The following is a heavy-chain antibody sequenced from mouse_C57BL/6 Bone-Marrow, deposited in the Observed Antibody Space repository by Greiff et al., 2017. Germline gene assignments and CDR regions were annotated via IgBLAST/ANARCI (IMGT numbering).Heavy chain of an antibody. Sequence: VQLQQSGPELVKPGASVKISCKASGYAFSSSWMNWVKQRPGKGLEWIGRIYPGDGDTNYNGKFKGKATLTADKSSSTAYMQLSSLTSEDSAVYFCARDPHYYGSSSNWYFDVWGTGTTVTVSS. CDR1: GYAFSSSW. V-gene: IGHV1-82*01. CDR3: ARDPHYYGSSSNWYFDV. J-gene: IGHJ1*03. D-gene: IGHD1-1*01. CDR2: IYPGDGDT.